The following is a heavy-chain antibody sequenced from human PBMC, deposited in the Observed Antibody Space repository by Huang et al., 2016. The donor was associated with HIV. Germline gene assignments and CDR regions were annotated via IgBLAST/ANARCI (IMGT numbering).Heavy chain of an antibody. V-gene: IGHV4-39*01. J-gene: IGHJ4*02. CDR2: SYYSGST. D-gene: IGHD3-10*01. Sequence: QLQLQESGPGLVKPSETLSLTCTVSGGSIRSDNYYWGWIRQPPGKGLEWIGSSYYSGSTYYHPSLKSRVTITGDTSKNQFSLKMRSVTAADTAVYYCARLPGSITMIRGVITDPYWGQGTLVTVSS. CDR3: ARLPGSITMIRGVITDPY. CDR1: GGSIRSDNYY.